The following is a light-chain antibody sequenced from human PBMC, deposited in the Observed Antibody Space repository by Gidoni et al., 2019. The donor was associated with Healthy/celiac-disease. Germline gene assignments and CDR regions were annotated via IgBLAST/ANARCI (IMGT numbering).Light chain of an antibody. CDR1: QSVSSY. CDR2: DAS. J-gene: IGKJ2*01. Sequence: EIVFTQSPATLSLSPGERATLSCRASQSVSSYLAWYQQKPGQAPRLLIYDASNRATGIPARFSGSGSGTDFTLTISSLEPEDFAVYYCQQRSNWRRTFGQGTKLEIK. CDR3: QQRSNWRRT. V-gene: IGKV3-11*01.